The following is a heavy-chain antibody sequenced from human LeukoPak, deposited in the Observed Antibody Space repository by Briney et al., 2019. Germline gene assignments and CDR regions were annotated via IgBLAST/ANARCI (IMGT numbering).Heavy chain of an antibody. CDR1: GGSISNYY. CDR3: ARDRHGSGSAHSFDP. Sequence: SETLSLTCTVSGGSISNYYCSWVRQPQGKELEWIGYIYYSGSTNYNPSLKSRVTISVDTSKNQFSLKLSSVTAADTAVYYCARDRHGSGSAHSFDPWGQGTLVTVSS. V-gene: IGHV4-59*01. CDR2: IYYSGST. D-gene: IGHD3-10*01. J-gene: IGHJ5*02.